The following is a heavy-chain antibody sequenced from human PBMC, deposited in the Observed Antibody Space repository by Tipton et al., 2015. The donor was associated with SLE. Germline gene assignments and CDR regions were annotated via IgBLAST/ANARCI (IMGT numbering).Heavy chain of an antibody. J-gene: IGHJ4*02. CDR1: GFTFSSYG. V-gene: IGHV3-23*01. D-gene: IGHD6-13*01. Sequence: SLRLSCAASGFTFSSYGMSWVRQAPGKGLEWVSAISGSGDSKYYADSVKGRFTISRDNSKNTLFLQMNSLRAEDTAVYYCAKDSPPVQYSSMYYFDYWGQGALVTVSS. CDR3: AKDSPPVQYSSMYYFDY. CDR2: ISGSGDSK.